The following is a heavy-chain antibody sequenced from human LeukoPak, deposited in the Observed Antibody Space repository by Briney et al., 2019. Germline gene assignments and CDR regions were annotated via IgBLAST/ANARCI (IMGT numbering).Heavy chain of an antibody. D-gene: IGHD2-2*01. CDR3: ARVPLYCSSTSCDARTFDI. CDR2: IVVGSGNT. Sequence: SVKVSCKASGFTFTSSAVQWVRQARGQRLEWIGWIVVGSGNTNYAQKFQERVTITRDMSTSTAYMELSSLRSEDTAVYYCARVPLYCSSTSCDARTFDIWGQGTMVTVSS. V-gene: IGHV1-58*01. CDR1: GFTFTSSA. J-gene: IGHJ3*02.